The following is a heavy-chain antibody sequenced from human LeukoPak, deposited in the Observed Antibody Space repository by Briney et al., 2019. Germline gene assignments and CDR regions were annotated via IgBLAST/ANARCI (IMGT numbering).Heavy chain of an antibody. V-gene: IGHV3-23*01. Sequence: GGSLRLSCAASGFTFSSYSMSWVRQAPGKGLEWVSALLDSGSSTFYADSVMGRFTISRDNAKNTLYLQMNSVRVEDTAVYYCARDRRPDIWDQGTMVTVSS. CDR3: ARDRRPDI. J-gene: IGHJ3*02. CDR2: LLDSGSST. CDR1: GFTFSSYS. D-gene: IGHD6-25*01.